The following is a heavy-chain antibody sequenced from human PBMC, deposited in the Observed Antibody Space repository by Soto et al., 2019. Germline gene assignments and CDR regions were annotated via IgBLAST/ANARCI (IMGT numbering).Heavy chain of an antibody. D-gene: IGHD5-12*01. V-gene: IGHV2-5*02. CDR2: LTWDDDQ. Sequence: QITPKESGPPLVKPTQTLTLTCTFSGFSLSTSGMGVGWLRQPPGKALEWLALLTWDDDQRYRPSLRSRLTISKDTSKNQVVLTMTDMDPLDTGTYYCAHTIVAMFGFVSWAQGTLVTVSS. CDR3: AHTIVAMFGFVS. CDR1: GFSLSTSGMG. J-gene: IGHJ4*02.